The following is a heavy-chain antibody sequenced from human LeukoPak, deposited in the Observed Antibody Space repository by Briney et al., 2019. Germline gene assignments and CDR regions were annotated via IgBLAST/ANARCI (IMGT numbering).Heavy chain of an antibody. CDR1: GYTFTSYY. Sequence: GASVKVSCKASGYTFTSYYMHWVRQAPGQGLEWMGVINPSGGSTSYAQKFQGRVTMTEDTSTDTAYMELSSLRSEDTAVYYCATGGGYGGNSTVYWYFDLWGRGTLVTVSS. V-gene: IGHV1-46*01. CDR3: ATGGGYGGNSTVYWYFDL. D-gene: IGHD4-23*01. J-gene: IGHJ2*01. CDR2: INPSGGST.